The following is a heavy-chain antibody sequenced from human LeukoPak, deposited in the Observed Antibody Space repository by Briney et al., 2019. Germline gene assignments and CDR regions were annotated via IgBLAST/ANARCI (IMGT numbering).Heavy chain of an antibody. V-gene: IGHV3-30*04. CDR1: GFTFSSYA. D-gene: IGHD3-9*01. CDR3: ARGPYYDILTGYFPIHYYYYYYMDV. J-gene: IGHJ6*03. CDR2: ISYDGSNK. Sequence: PGGSLRLSCAASGFTFSSYAMHWVRQAPGKGLEWVAVISYDGSNKYYADSVKGRFTIPRDNSKNTVYLQMNSLRAEDTAVYYCARGPYYDILTGYFPIHYYYYYYMDVWGKGTTVTISS.